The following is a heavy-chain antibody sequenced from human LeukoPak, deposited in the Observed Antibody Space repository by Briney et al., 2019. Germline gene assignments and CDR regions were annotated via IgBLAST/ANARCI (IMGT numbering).Heavy chain of an antibody. J-gene: IGHJ1*01. CDR1: GYTFTSYG. D-gene: IGHD5-24*01. CDR3: ARAAGRDGYKLYFQH. Sequence: GASVKVSCKASGYTFTSYGISWVRQAPGQGLEWMGWISAYNGNTNYAQKFQGRVTITADKSTSTAYMELSSLRSEDTAVYYCARAAGRDGYKLYFQHWGQGTLVTVSS. CDR2: ISAYNGNT. V-gene: IGHV1-18*01.